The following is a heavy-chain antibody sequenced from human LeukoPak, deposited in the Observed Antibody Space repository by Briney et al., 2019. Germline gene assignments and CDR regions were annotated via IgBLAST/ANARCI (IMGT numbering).Heavy chain of an antibody. CDR3: ARHGYSSSWDIYYFDY. CDR1: GGSISSSSYY. Sequence: SETLSLTCTVSGGSISSSSYYWGWIRQPPGKGLEWIGSIYYSGSTYYNPSLKSRVTISVDTSKNQFSLKLSSVTAADTAVYYCARHGYSSSWDIYYFDYWGQGTLVTVSS. CDR2: IYYSGST. D-gene: IGHD6-13*01. V-gene: IGHV4-39*01. J-gene: IGHJ4*02.